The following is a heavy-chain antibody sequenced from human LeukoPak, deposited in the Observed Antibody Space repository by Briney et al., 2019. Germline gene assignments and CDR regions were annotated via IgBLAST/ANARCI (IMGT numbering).Heavy chain of an antibody. CDR1: GFTFNIRW. Sequence: GLTPRLPCASSGFTFNIRWMLWAPHPPRKGLVWVSRINSDGKSTSYVDSVRGRFTISRDNAKNTLYLQMNSLRAEDTAVYYCAREIASRLPFDYWGQGTLVTVSS. D-gene: IGHD6-13*01. V-gene: IGHV3-74*01. CDR3: AREIASRLPFDY. J-gene: IGHJ4*02. CDR2: INSDGKST.